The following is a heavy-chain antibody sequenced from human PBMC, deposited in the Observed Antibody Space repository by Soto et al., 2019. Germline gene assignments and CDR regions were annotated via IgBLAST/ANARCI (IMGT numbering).Heavy chain of an antibody. Sequence: GESLKISCKGSGYSFTSYWIGWVRQMPGKGLEWMGIIYPGDSDTRYSPSFQGQVTISADKSISTAYLQWSSLKASDTAMYYCARTMPLVGAMYYFDYWGQGSLVTVSS. D-gene: IGHD1-26*01. CDR2: IYPGDSDT. J-gene: IGHJ4*02. CDR3: ARTMPLVGAMYYFDY. V-gene: IGHV5-51*01. CDR1: GYSFTSYW.